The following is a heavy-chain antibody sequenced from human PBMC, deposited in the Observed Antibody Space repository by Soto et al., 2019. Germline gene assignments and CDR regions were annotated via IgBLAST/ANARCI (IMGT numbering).Heavy chain of an antibody. D-gene: IGHD2-2*01. V-gene: IGHV3-15*01. CDR1: GFTFSSAW. CDR2: IKSKTDGGTT. Sequence: GGSLRLSCAASGFTFSSAWMTWVRQTPGKGLEWLGRIKSKTDGGTTDYAAPVKGRFTILRDDSQSTLYLQMSSLKSEDTAVYYCTTWLGSCSSASCPEYYFDYWGQGTLVTDSS. J-gene: IGHJ4*02. CDR3: TTWLGSCSSASCPEYYFDY.